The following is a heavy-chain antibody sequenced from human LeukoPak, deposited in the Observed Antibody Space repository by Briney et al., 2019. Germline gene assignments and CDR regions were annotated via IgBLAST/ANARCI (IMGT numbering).Heavy chain of an antibody. D-gene: IGHD5-18*01. CDR3: AKPSGYSYGYSD. J-gene: IGHJ4*02. Sequence: PGGSLRLSCAASGFTFSSYAMSWVRQAPGKGLEWVSAISGSGGSTYYADCVKGRFTISRDNSKNTLYLQMNSLRAEDTAVYYCAKPSGYSYGYSDWGQGTLVTVSS. CDR1: GFTFSSYA. V-gene: IGHV3-23*01. CDR2: ISGSGGST.